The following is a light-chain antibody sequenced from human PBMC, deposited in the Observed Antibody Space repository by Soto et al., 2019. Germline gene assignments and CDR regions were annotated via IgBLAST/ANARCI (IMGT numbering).Light chain of an antibody. J-gene: IGLJ3*02. CDR3: QSYDSNLVGLV. CDR2: GNN. CDR1: NSNIGADYG. Sequence: QSVLTQPPSVSGAPGQRVTISCTGTNSNIGADYGVQWYQQFPGTAPKLLIYGNNNRPSGVSDRFSGSKSATSASLAITGLQPGDEADYYCQSYDSNLVGLVFGAGPKLTVL. V-gene: IGLV1-40*01.